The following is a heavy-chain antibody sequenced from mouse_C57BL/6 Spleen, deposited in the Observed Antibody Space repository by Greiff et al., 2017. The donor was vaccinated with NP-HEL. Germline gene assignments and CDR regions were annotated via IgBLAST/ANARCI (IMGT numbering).Heavy chain of an antibody. CDR3: ARGKFVVYAMDY. J-gene: IGHJ4*01. Sequence: QVQLKQPGAELVKPGASVKMSCKASGYTFTSYWITWVKQRPGQGLEWIGDIYPGSGSTNYNEKFKSKATLTVDTSSSTAYMQLSSLTSEDSAVYYCARGKFVVYAMDYWGQGTSVTVSS. CDR1: GYTFTSYW. V-gene: IGHV1-55*01. CDR2: IYPGSGST.